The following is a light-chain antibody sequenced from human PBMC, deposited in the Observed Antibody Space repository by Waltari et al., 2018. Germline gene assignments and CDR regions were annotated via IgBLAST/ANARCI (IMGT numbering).Light chain of an antibody. V-gene: IGLV1-36*01. CDR3: ASWDDDLSGVV. Sequence: QSVLTQPPSVSEAPRQRVTISCSGIRSTIGNNAVNWYQPFPGRAPKLLIYYDDLLPSGVSDRFSGSKSGTSASLAISGLQSEDEAYYYCASWDDDLSGVVFGGGTKLTVL. CDR2: YDD. CDR1: RSTIGNNA. J-gene: IGLJ2*01.